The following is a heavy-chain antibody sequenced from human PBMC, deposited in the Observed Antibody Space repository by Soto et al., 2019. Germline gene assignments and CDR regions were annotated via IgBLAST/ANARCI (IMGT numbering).Heavy chain of an antibody. CDR2: IYSGGST. V-gene: IGHV3-53*04. CDR1: GFTVSSNY. D-gene: IGHD7-27*01. CDR3: ARGKAWGPYYFDY. J-gene: IGHJ4*02. Sequence: EVQLVESGGGLVQPGGSLRLSCAASGFTVSSNYMSWVRQAPGKGLEWVSVIYSGGSTYYADSVKGRFTISRHNSKNTLYLQMSSPRAGDTAVYDCARGKAWGPYYFDYWGQGTLVTLSS.